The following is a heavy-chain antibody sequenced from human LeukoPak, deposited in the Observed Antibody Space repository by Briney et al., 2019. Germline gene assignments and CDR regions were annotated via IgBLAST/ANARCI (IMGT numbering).Heavy chain of an antibody. D-gene: IGHD5-18*01. CDR2: IYYSGST. J-gene: IGHJ6*03. CDR3: ARGGIPGYSYGPSCYYYYYYMDV. Sequence: PSETLSLTCTVSGGSISSSSYYWGWIRQPPGKGLEWIGSIYYSGSTYYNPSLKSRVTISVDTSKNQFSLKLSSVTAADTAVYYCARGGIPGYSYGPSCYYYYYYMDVWGKGTTVTVSS. V-gene: IGHV4-39*07. CDR1: GGSISSSSYY.